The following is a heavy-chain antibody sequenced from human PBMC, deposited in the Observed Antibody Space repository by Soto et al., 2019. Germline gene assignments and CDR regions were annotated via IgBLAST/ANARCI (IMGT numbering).Heavy chain of an antibody. CDR2: ISYDGSNK. CDR1: GFTFSSYA. V-gene: IGHV3-30-3*01. D-gene: IGHD3-22*01. J-gene: IGHJ4*02. CDR3: ERAPFSGYYDY. Sequence: PGGSLRLSCAASGFTFSSYAMHWVRQAPGKGLEWVAVISYDGSNKYYADSVKGRFTISRDNSKNTLYLQMNSLRAEDTAVYYCERAPFSGYYDYWGQGDLVTVTS.